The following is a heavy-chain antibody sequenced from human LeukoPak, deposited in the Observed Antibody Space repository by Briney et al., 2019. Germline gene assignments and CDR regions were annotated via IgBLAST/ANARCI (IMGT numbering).Heavy chain of an antibody. CDR2: ISGSDGHI. CDR3: ARDLDAF. CDR1: GFTFSSYA. J-gene: IGHJ4*02. V-gene: IGHV3-23*01. Sequence: EAGGSLRLSCAAFGFTFSSYAMSWVRQAPGKGLEWVSIISGSDGHIYYADSVKGRFTISRDNSKNTLYLQMNSLRAEDTAVYYCARDLDAFWGQGALVTVSS. D-gene: IGHD2-2*01.